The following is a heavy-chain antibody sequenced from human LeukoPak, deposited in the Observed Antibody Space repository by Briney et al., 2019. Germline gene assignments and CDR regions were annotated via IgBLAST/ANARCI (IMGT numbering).Heavy chain of an antibody. CDR3: ARAPPKYCSGGSCYWDY. Sequence: PGGSLRLSCAASGFTFSSYWMSWVRHAPGKGLEWVSNIKQDGSGKYYVDSVKGRFTISRDNAKNSLYLQMNSLRAEDTAVYYCARAPPKYCSGGSCYWDYWGQGTLVTVSS. CDR1: GFTFSSYW. V-gene: IGHV3-7*01. J-gene: IGHJ4*02. D-gene: IGHD2-15*01. CDR2: IKQDGSGK.